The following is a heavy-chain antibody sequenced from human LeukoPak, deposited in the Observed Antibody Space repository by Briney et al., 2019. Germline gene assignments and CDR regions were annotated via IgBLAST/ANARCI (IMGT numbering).Heavy chain of an antibody. D-gene: IGHD6-13*01. CDR3: ARTNSPGSSSSTPLDY. J-gene: IGHJ4*02. V-gene: IGHV3-30-3*01. CDR1: GFTFSNYA. Sequence: PGGSLRLSCAASGFTFSNYALHWVRQAPGKGLEWVAVISYDGSNKYYADSVKGRFTISRDNSKNTLYLQMNSLRAEDTAIYYCARTNSPGSSSSTPLDYWGQGILVTVSS. CDR2: ISYDGSNK.